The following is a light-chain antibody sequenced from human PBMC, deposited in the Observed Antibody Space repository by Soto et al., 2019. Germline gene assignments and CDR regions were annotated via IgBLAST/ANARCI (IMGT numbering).Light chain of an antibody. CDR1: QNIRTY. Sequence: DIQMTQSPSSLSASVGDRVTITCRATQNIRTYLNWYLHIPGKAPKLLIFDATTLQSGAPSRFSGSASGTDFTLAISRLQPEDFGTYYCQQTFITPRTFGQGTKGDIK. V-gene: IGKV1-39*01. J-gene: IGKJ1*01. CDR2: DAT. CDR3: QQTFITPRT.